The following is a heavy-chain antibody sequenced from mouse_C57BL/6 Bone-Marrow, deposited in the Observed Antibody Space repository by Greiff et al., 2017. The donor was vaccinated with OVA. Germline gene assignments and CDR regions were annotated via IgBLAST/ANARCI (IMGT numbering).Heavy chain of an antibody. D-gene: IGHD1-1*01. CDR2: IDPETGGT. Sequence: VQLQQSGAELVRPGASVTLSCKASGYTFTDYEMHWVKQTPVHGLEWIGAIDPETGGTAYNQKFTGKAILTAAKSSSTAYMELRSLTSEDSAVYYCTRSDYGSSPSYWYFDVWGTGTTVTVSS. CDR3: TRSDYGSSPSYWYFDV. J-gene: IGHJ1*03. V-gene: IGHV1-15*01. CDR1: GYTFTDYE.